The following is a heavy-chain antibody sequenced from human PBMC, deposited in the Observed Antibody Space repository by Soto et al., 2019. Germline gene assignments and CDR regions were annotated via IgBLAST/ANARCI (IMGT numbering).Heavy chain of an antibody. CDR3: ARGQSIAVAGRRNCFDP. Sequence: PSETLSLTCAVYGGSFSGYYWSWIRQPPGKGLEWIGEINHSGSTNYNPSLKSRVTISVDTSKNQFSLKLSSVTAADTAVYYCARGQSIAVAGRRNCFDPWGQGTLVTVSS. D-gene: IGHD6-19*01. CDR1: GGSFSGYY. CDR2: INHSGST. J-gene: IGHJ5*02. V-gene: IGHV4-34*01.